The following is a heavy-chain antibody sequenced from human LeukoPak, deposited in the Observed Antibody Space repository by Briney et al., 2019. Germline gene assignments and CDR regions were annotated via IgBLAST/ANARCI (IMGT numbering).Heavy chain of an antibody. D-gene: IGHD3-10*01. CDR1: GFTFSSYG. CDR3: AKDWDYYGSGSYHGS. V-gene: IGHV3-30*02. J-gene: IGHJ4*02. CDR2: IRYDGSNK. Sequence: GGSLRLSCAASGFTFSSYGMHWVRQAPGKGLEWVAFIRYDGSNKYYADSVKGRFTISRDNSKNTLYLQMNSLRAEDTAVYCCAKDWDYYGSGSYHGSWGQGTLVTVSS.